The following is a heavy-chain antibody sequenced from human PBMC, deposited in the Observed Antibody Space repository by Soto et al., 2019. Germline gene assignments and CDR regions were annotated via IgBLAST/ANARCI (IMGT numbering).Heavy chain of an antibody. D-gene: IGHD1-26*01. V-gene: IGHV1-18*01. CDR1: GYTFTSYG. Sequence: GASVKVSCKASGYTFTSYGISWVRQAPGQGLKWMGWISAYNGNTNYAQKLQGRVTMTTDTSTSTAYMELRSLRSDDTAVYYCARVPIYQWELLGMDVWGQGTTVTVSS. CDR2: ISAYNGNT. CDR3: ARVPIYQWELLGMDV. J-gene: IGHJ6*02.